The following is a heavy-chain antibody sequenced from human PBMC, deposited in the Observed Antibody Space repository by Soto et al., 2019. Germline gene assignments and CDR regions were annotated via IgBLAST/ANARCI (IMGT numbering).Heavy chain of an antibody. CDR2: ISGFNGNT. V-gene: IGHV1-18*01. CDR1: GYTFNFYG. Sequence: GASVKVSCKASGYTFNFYGITWVRQAPGQGLEWMGWISGFNGNTNYAADLQGRVTMTTDTSTSTAYMELRGLRSDDTAVYYCVRDQGVAAAGITWFDPWGQGSLVTVSS. J-gene: IGHJ5*02. D-gene: IGHD6-13*01. CDR3: VRDQGVAAAGITWFDP.